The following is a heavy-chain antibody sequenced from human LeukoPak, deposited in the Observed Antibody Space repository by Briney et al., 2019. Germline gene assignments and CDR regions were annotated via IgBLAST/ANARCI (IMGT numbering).Heavy chain of an antibody. CDR2: ISAYNGNT. Sequence: GASVKVSCKASGYTFTSYGISWVRQAPGQGLEWMGWISAYNGNTNYAQKFSGRVTMTTDTSTSTAYMELRSLRYDDTAVYYCARGGDAYYEILTGYLYYMDVWGKGTTVTISS. CDR1: GYTFTSYG. CDR3: ARGGDAYYEILTGYLYYMDV. V-gene: IGHV1-18*01. D-gene: IGHD3-9*01. J-gene: IGHJ6*03.